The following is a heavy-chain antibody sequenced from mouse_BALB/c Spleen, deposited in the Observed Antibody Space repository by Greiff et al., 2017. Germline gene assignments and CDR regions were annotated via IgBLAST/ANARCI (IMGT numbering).Heavy chain of an antibody. CDR1: GFTFSSFG. CDR2: ISSGSSTI. Sequence: EVQLQESGGGLVQPGGSRKLSCAASGFTFSSFGMHWVRQAPEKGLEWVAYISSGSSTIYYADTVKGRFTISRDNPKNTLFLQMTSLRSEDTAMYYCAREGLLFYAMDYWGQGTSVTVSS. D-gene: IGHD2-3*01. J-gene: IGHJ4*01. CDR3: AREGLLFYAMDY. V-gene: IGHV5-17*02.